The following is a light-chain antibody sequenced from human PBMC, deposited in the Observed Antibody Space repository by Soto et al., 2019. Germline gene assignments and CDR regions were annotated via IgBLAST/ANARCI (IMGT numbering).Light chain of an antibody. CDR1: RSVSSSY. V-gene: IGKV3-20*01. CDR2: DAS. J-gene: IGKJ4*01. Sequence: EIVLTQSPGTLSLSPGERAALSARASRSVSSSYLAWYQQKPGQAPRLLIYDASSRATGIPDRFSGGGSGTDFTLTISRLEPEDFAVYYCQQFSSYPLTFGGGTKVDIK. CDR3: QQFSSYPLT.